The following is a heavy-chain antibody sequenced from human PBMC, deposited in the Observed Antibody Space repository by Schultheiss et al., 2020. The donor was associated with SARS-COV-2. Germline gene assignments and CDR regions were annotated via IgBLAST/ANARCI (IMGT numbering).Heavy chain of an antibody. CDR2: IYYSGST. D-gene: IGHD2-21*01. J-gene: IGHJ4*02. Sequence: SETLSLTCTVSGGSISSSSYYWGWIRQPPGKGLEWIGSIYYSGSTYYNPSLKSRVTISVDTSKNQFSLKLSSVTAADTAVYYCARVILWGQGFDYWGQGTLVTVSS. CDR1: GGSISSSSYY. V-gene: IGHV4-39*01. CDR3: ARVILWGQGFDY.